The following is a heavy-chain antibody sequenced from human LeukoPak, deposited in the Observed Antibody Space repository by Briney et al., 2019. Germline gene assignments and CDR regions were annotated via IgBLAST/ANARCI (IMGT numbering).Heavy chain of an antibody. V-gene: IGHV3-7*01. Sequence: GGSLRLSWAASEITFSIYWMTWGRKAPEKGRGWVANIKQDGSERYYVDSVKGRFTISRDNAKNSLYLQMNSLRAEDTAVYYCAAHVGNAGDFGYWGQGTLVAVSS. CDR3: AAHVGNAGDFGY. CDR1: EITFSIYW. J-gene: IGHJ4*02. D-gene: IGHD4-23*01. CDR2: IKQDGSER.